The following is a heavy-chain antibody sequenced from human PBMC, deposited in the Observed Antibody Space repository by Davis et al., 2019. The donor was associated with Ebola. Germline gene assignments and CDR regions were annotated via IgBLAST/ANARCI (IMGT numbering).Heavy chain of an antibody. J-gene: IGHJ3*02. Sequence: PSETLSLTCDVSGDSISISTWWCWVRQSPGKGLEWIGEIHHNGMTNYNPSLKSRITISVDKSKNQSFLKLTSATAADTAVYYCARVMYEYHTSSYSTADGFDIWGQGTRVIVSS. CDR2: IHHNGMT. D-gene: IGHD3-22*01. V-gene: IGHV4/OR15-8*01. CDR1: GDSISISTW. CDR3: ARVMYEYHTSSYSTADGFDI.